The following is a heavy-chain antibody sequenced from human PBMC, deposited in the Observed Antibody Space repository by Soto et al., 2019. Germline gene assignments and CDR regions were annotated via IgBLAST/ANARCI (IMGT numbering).Heavy chain of an antibody. V-gene: IGHV2-70*20. D-gene: IGHD2-2*02. CDR2: IDCDDDK. CDR3: ARTILSPRDIVVVPAAIPGNYYYGMDV. Sequence: SGPTLVNPTQTLPLTCTFSGFSLSTSGMCVSWVRQPPGKSLECLXLIDCDDDKYYSTSLKTRLTISKDTSXXQVVLTMTNMDPVDTATYYCARTILSPRDIVVVPAAIPGNYYYGMDVWGQGTTVTVSS. J-gene: IGHJ6*02. CDR1: GFSLSTSGMC.